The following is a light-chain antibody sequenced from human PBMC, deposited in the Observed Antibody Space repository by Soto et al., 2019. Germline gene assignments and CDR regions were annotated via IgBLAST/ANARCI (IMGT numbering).Light chain of an antibody. J-gene: IGKJ1*01. CDR3: QQYYSSPQT. Sequence: DIVMTQSPDSLAVSLGERATINCRARQSVLYSSNNRNYLAWYQQKPGQPPKLLIYWASTRESGVPDRFSGSGSGTDFTLTISSLQAEDVAVYYCQQYYSSPQTFGQGNKVEI. V-gene: IGKV4-1*01. CDR2: WAS. CDR1: QSVLYSSNNRNY.